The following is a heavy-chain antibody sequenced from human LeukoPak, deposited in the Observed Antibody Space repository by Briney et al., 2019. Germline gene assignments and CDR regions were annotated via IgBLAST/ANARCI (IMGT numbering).Heavy chain of an antibody. CDR3: AKARYYGSGSYYLCDF. V-gene: IGHV3-30*18. Sequence: PGRSLRLSCAASGFTFSSYGMHWVRQAPGKGLEWVAVISYDASNKDYADSVKGRFTISRDNSKSTLYLQMSSLRVEDTAVYYCAKARYYGSGSYYLCDFWGQGTLVTVSS. J-gene: IGHJ4*02. D-gene: IGHD3-10*01. CDR1: GFTFSSYG. CDR2: ISYDASNK.